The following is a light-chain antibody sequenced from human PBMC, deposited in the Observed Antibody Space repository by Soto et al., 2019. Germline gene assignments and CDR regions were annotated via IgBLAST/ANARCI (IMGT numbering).Light chain of an antibody. Sequence: LTQPHSVSASPEETVTISCTGSSGSIASNYVQWYQQRPGSAPTTVIYDDFQRPSGVPDRFSGSIDSSSNSASLTISGLKPEDEAEYYCQSYDSTNRGVVFGGGTKLTVL. CDR1: SGSIASNY. J-gene: IGLJ2*01. CDR2: DDF. V-gene: IGLV6-57*02. CDR3: QSYDSTNRGVV.